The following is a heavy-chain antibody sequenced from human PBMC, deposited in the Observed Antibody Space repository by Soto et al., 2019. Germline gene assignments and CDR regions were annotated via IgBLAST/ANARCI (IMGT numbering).Heavy chain of an antibody. CDR2: ISYDGSNK. Sequence: QVQLVESGGGVVQPGRSLRLSCAASGFTFSSYAMHWVRQAPGKGLEWVAVISYDGSNKYYADSVKGRFTISRDNSKNTLYLQMNSLRAEDTAVDYCARDLSGTIHYYFDYWGQGTLVTVSS. D-gene: IGHD1-1*01. CDR1: GFTFSSYA. V-gene: IGHV3-30-3*01. CDR3: ARDLSGTIHYYFDY. J-gene: IGHJ4*02.